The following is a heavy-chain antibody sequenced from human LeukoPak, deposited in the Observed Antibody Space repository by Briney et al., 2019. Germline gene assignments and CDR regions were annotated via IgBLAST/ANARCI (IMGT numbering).Heavy chain of an antibody. CDR2: INANSGAT. CDR1: GYTFIDYY. J-gene: IGHJ4*02. D-gene: IGHD1-1*01. Sequence: ASVNVSCKPSGYTFIDYYVHWVRQAPGQGLEWMGWINANSGATNSAQNLQGRVTLTRDKSMTTAYLDLSGLTYDDTAVYYCARFRMTTLPGFDYWGQGTLVTVSS. CDR3: ARFRMTTLPGFDY. V-gene: IGHV1-2*02.